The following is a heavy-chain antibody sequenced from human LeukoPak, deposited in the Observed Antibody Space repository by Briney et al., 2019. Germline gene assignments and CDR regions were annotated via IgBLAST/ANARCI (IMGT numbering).Heavy chain of an antibody. CDR1: GFTFSSYS. CDR3: ARDWDVVVPAAVAFDY. Sequence: GGSLRLSCAASGFTFSSYSMNWVRQAPGKGLEWVSSISSSSSYIYYADSVKGRFTIPRDNAKNSLYLQMNSLRAEDTAVYYCARDWDVVVPAAVAFDYWGQGTLVTVSS. V-gene: IGHV3-21*01. CDR2: ISSSSSYI. J-gene: IGHJ4*02. D-gene: IGHD2-2*01.